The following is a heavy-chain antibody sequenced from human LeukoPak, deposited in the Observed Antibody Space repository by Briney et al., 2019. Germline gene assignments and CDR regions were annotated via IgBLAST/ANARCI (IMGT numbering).Heavy chain of an antibody. CDR2: IIPILGIA. D-gene: IGHD2-15*01. V-gene: IGHV1-69*04. J-gene: IGHJ6*02. CDR1: GDTFGNYA. Sequence: ASVKVSCKASGDTFGNYAINWVRQAPGQGLEWMGRIIPILGIANYAQKFQGRVTITADKSTSTAYMELSSLRSEDTAVYYCARVTWGYCSGGSCYERGYYYYYGMDVWGQGTTVTVSS. CDR3: ARVTWGYCSGGSCYERGYYYYYGMDV.